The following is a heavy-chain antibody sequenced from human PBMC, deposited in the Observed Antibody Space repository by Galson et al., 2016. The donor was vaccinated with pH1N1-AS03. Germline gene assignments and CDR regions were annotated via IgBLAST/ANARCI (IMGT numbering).Heavy chain of an antibody. D-gene: IGHD3-3*01. J-gene: IGHJ4*02. V-gene: IGHV3-23*01. CDR1: GFTFRTYG. Sequence: SLRLSCAASGFTFRTYGMTWVRQAPGKGLEWVASADGDAAGTFYADSVKGRFTLSRDNSKNTLYLQMNSLRAEDTAVYYCAKHTIFQGSTGFDYWGRGTLVSVSS. CDR3: AKHTIFQGSTGFDY. CDR2: ADGDAAGT.